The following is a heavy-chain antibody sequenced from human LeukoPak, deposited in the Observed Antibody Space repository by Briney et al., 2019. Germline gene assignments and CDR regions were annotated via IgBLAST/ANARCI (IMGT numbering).Heavy chain of an antibody. J-gene: IGHJ5*02. CDR1: GGSISGYS. CDR2: IYYSGDT. CDR3: ARGPYGASISTWFDP. D-gene: IGHD4/OR15-4a*01. Sequence: SETLSLTCTVSGGSISGYSWGWIRQSPGGGLEWIGYIYYSGDTAYNPSLRSRVTMSVDTSRNQLSLQLSSMTTADTAVYYCARGPYGASISTWFDPWGQGTLIIVSS. V-gene: IGHV4-59*01.